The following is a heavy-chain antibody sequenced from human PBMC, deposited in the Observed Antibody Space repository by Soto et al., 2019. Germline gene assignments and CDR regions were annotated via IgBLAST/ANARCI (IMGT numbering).Heavy chain of an antibody. CDR1: GFTVSSNY. CDR3: ARDRGTEADYHGMDV. J-gene: IGHJ6*02. CDR2: IYSGGST. V-gene: IGHV3-53*01. Sequence: EVQLVESGGGLIQPGGSLRLSCAASGFTVSSNYMSWVRQAPGKGLEWVSVIYSGGSTYYADSVKGRFTISRDNSKNTLYLQMNSLRAEDTAVYYCARDRGTEADYHGMDVWGQGTTVTVSS. D-gene: IGHD2-15*01.